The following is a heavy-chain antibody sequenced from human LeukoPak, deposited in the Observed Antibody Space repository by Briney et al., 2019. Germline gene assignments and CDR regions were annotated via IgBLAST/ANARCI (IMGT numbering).Heavy chain of an antibody. CDR2: ISYDGSNK. D-gene: IGHD1-26*01. CDR3: ANCRELLKLVY. J-gene: IGHJ4*02. V-gene: IGHV3-30-3*01. Sequence: PGGSLRLSCAASGFTFSSYAMHWVRQAPGKGLEWVAVISYDGSNKYYADSVKGRFTISRDNSKNTLYLQMNSLRAEDTAVYYCANCRELLKLVYWGQGTLVTVSS. CDR1: GFTFSSYA.